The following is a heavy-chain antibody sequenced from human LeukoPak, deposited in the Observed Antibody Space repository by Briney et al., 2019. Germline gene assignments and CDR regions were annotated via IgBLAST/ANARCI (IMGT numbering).Heavy chain of an antibody. Sequence: SLKVSCKASGVTFSSYAISWVRQAPGQGLDWMGGIIPIFGTANYAQKFQGRVTITADESTSTAYMELSSLRAEDTAVYYCARASPRDILPEYYFDYWGQGTLVTVSS. V-gene: IGHV1-69*13. D-gene: IGHD3-9*01. CDR2: IIPIFGTA. CDR1: GVTFSSYA. J-gene: IGHJ4*02. CDR3: ARASPRDILPEYYFDY.